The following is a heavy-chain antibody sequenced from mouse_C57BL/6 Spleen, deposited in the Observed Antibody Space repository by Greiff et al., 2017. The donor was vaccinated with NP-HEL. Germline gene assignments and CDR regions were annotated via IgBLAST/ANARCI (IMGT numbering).Heavy chain of an antibody. CDR2: INPYNGGT. CDR1: GYTFTDYY. J-gene: IGHJ2*01. CDR3: DYGSSYYFDY. V-gene: IGHV1-19*01. D-gene: IGHD1-1*01. Sequence: VQLQQSGPVLVKPGASVKMSCKASGYTFTDYYMNWVKQSHGKSLEWIGVINPYNGGTSYNQKFKGKATLTVDKSSSTAYMELNSLTSEDSAVYYSDYGSSYYFDYWGQGTTLTVSS.